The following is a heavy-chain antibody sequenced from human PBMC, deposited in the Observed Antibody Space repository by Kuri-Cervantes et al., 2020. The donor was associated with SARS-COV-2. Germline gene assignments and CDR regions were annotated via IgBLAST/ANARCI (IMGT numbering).Heavy chain of an antibody. V-gene: IGHV1-24*01. CDR1: GYTLSELS. D-gene: IGHD2-2*02. CDR2: YHPDDGET. CDR3: ARGGDCSSTSCYISRLFDY. Sequence: ASVKVSCKVSGYTLSELSIHWVRQPPGQGLEWMGGYHPDDGETFYAQKFQGRVTITTDESTSTAYMELSSLRSEDTAVYYCARGGDCSSTSCYISRLFDYWGQGTLVTVSS. J-gene: IGHJ4*02.